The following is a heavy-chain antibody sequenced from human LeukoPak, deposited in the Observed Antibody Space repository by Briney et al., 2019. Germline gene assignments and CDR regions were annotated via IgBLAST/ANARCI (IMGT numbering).Heavy chain of an antibody. V-gene: IGHV3-23*01. CDR2: ISSGGGTT. J-gene: IGHJ4*02. CDR1: GFTFSTNA. D-gene: IGHD2-8*02. CDR3: AKTGQCSN. Sequence: GGSLRLSCAASGFTFSTNAMSWVRQAPGKGLEWVSTISSGGGTTYYADSVKGRFTISRDNSKNTLCLQMSSLRAEDTAVYYCAKTGQCSNWGQGTVVTVSS.